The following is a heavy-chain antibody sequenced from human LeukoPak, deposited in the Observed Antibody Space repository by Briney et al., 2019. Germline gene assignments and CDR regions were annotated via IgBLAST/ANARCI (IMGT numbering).Heavy chain of an antibody. CDR2: IVPVVEIT. J-gene: IGHJ6*02. CDR3: ASFAWLSRATYSFALDV. D-gene: IGHD3-9*01. Sequence: SAKVSCKASGGTFIDYGFAWFRQAPGQGLEWMGRIVPVVEITNYAQPFHDRVTITADKTTSTTYMELSSLRSEDTAVYFCASFAWLSRATYSFALDVWGQGTTVAVSS. CDR1: GGTFIDYG. V-gene: IGHV1-69*04.